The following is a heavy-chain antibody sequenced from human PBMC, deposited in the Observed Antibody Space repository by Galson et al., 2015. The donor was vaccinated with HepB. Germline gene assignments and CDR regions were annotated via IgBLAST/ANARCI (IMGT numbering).Heavy chain of an antibody. D-gene: IGHD5-12*01. V-gene: IGHV1-69*13. CDR1: GGTFSSYA. Sequence: SVKVSCKASGGTFSSYAISWVRQAPGQGLEWMGGIIPIFGTANYAQKFQGRVTITADESTSTAYMELSSLRSEDTAVYYCARSGSDIVATPANFDYWGQGTLVTVSS. CDR2: IIPIFGTA. CDR3: ARSGSDIVATPANFDY. J-gene: IGHJ4*02.